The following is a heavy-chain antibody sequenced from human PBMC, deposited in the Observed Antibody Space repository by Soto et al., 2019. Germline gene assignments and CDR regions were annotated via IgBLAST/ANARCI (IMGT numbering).Heavy chain of an antibody. D-gene: IGHD2-2*01. J-gene: IGHJ4*02. CDR2: MNPNSGNT. V-gene: IGHV1-8*01. CDR1: GYTFTSYD. Sequence: QVQLVQSGAEVKKPGASVKVSCKASGYTFTSYDINWVRQATGQGLEWMGWMNPNSGNTGYAQKFQGRVTMTRNTSISTAYMELSSLRSEDTAVYWSARGRPGYCSSTSCLNFDYWGQGTLVTVSS. CDR3: ARGRPGYCSSTSCLNFDY.